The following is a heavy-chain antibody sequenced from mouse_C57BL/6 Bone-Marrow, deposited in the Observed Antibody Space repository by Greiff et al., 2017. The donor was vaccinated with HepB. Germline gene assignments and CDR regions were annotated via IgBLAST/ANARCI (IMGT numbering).Heavy chain of an antibody. CDR3: ARKAFYYGSSGYAMDY. CDR2: INPNNGGT. V-gene: IGHV1-26*01. Sequence: VQLQQSGPELVKPGASVKISCKASGYTFTDYYMNWVKQSHGKSLEWIGDINPNNGGTSYNQKFKGKATLTVDKSSSTAYMELRSLTSEDSAVYYCARKAFYYGSSGYAMDYWGQGTSVTVSS. J-gene: IGHJ4*01. D-gene: IGHD1-1*01. CDR1: GYTFTDYY.